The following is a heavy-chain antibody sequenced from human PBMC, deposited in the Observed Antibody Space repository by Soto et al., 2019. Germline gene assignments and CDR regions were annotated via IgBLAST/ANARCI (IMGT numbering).Heavy chain of an antibody. CDR3: ARVKQWPTRPFDY. V-gene: IGHV4-34*01. D-gene: IGHD6-19*01. Sequence: SETLSLTCAVYGGSFSGYYWSWIRQPPGKGLEWIGEINHSGSTNYNPSLKSRVTLSVDTSKNQFPLKLSSVTAADTAVYYCARVKQWPTRPFDYWGQGTLVTVSS. J-gene: IGHJ4*02. CDR2: INHSGST. CDR1: GGSFSGYY.